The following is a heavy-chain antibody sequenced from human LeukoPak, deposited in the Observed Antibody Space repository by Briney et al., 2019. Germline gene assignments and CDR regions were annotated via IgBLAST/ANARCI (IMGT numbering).Heavy chain of an antibody. CDR3: ARSNPDIVVVPAAIGNAFDI. CDR1: GYTFTGYY. J-gene: IGHJ3*02. V-gene: IGHV1-2*02. D-gene: IGHD2-2*02. Sequence: ASVEVSCKASGYTFTGYYMHWVRQAPGQGLEWMGWINPNSGGTNYAQKFQGRVTMTRDTSISTAYMELSRLRSDDTAVYYCARSNPDIVVVPAAIGNAFDIWGQGTMVTVSS. CDR2: INPNSGGT.